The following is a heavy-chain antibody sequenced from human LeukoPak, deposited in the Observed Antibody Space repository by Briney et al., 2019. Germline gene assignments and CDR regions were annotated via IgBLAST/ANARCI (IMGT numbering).Heavy chain of an antibody. Sequence: SETLSLTCTVSGGSISSGSCYWSWIRQPAGTGLEWIGRIYTSGSTNYNPSLKSRVTISVDTSKNQFSLKLSSVTAADTDVYYCARDTSFFGWFDPWGQGTLVTVSS. CDR1: GGSISSGSCY. D-gene: IGHD3-10*01. CDR3: ARDTSFFGWFDP. J-gene: IGHJ5*02. V-gene: IGHV4-61*02. CDR2: IYTSGST.